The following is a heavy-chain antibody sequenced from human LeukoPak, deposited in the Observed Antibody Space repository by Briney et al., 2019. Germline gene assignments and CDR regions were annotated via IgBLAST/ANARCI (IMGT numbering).Heavy chain of an antibody. CDR2: FDPEDGET. Sequence: ASVTVSCTVSGYTLTELSMHWVRQAPGKGLEWMGGFDPEDGETIYAQRFQGRVTMTEDTSTDTAYMELSSLRSEDTAVYYCATRYGSGNDYWGQGTLVTVSS. J-gene: IGHJ4*02. CDR1: GYTLTELS. V-gene: IGHV1-24*01. CDR3: ATRYGSGNDY. D-gene: IGHD3-10*01.